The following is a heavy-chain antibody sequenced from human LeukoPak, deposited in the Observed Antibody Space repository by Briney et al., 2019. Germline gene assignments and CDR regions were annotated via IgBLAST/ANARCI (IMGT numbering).Heavy chain of an antibody. CDR1: GGSISSYY. CDR2: IYTSGST. J-gene: IGHJ2*01. Sequence: SETLSLTCTVSGGSISSYYWSWIRQPAGKGLEWIGRIYTSGSTNYNPSLKSRVTMSVDTSKNQFSLKLSSVTAADTAVYYCATRTLTYWYFDLWGRGTLVTVSS. V-gene: IGHV4-4*07. D-gene: IGHD1-14*01. CDR3: ATRTLTYWYFDL.